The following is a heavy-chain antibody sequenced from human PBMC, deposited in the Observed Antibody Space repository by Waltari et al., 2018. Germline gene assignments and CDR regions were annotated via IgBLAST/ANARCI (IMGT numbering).Heavy chain of an antibody. J-gene: IGHJ5*02. CDR1: GGSFRGYY. CDR3: AGRGRRNHWFDP. Sequence: QVQLQQWGAGLLRPSETLSLTCAVYGGSFRGYYWSWIRKPPGKGLEWIGEINHSGSNNYNPSLKRRVTRAADTAKNQFSLKLSSVTAADTAVYYCAGRGRRNHWFDPWGQGTLVTVSS. V-gene: IGHV4-34*01. D-gene: IGHD2-15*01. CDR2: INHSGSN.